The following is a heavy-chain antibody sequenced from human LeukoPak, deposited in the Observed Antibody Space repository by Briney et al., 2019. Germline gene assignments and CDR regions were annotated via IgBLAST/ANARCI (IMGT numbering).Heavy chain of an antibody. CDR2: VYSSGNT. CDR3: VRDRELTY. D-gene: IGHD3-10*01. J-gene: IGHJ4*02. CDR1: DGSISIYY. Sequence: AETLSLTCTVSDGSISIYYWSWIRQPPGKGLEWIGYVYSSGNTNYSPSLKGRAIISADTSKNQFSLKLTSVTAADTAVYYCVRDRELTYWGQGILVTVSS. V-gene: IGHV4-4*08.